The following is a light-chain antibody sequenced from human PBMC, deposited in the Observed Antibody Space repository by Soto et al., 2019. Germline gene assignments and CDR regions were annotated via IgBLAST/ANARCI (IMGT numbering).Light chain of an antibody. Sequence: DIQMTQSPSTLSASVRDRVTITCRASQSISSWLAWYQQKPGKAPKLLIYDASSLESGVPSRFSGSGSGTDFTLTISSLQPEDFATYYCQQSYSTPITFGQGTRLEIK. CDR1: QSISSW. V-gene: IGKV1-5*01. J-gene: IGKJ5*01. CDR3: QQSYSTPIT. CDR2: DAS.